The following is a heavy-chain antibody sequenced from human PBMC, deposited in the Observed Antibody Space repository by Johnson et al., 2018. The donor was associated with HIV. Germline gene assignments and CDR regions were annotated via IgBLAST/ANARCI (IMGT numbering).Heavy chain of an antibody. V-gene: IGHV3-9*01. CDR2: ISWNSGSI. CDR1: GFTFSSYG. J-gene: IGHJ3*02. Sequence: VQLVESGGGVVQPGRSLRLSCAASGFTFSSYGMHWVRQAPGKGLEWVSGISWNSGSIGYADSVKGRFTISRDNAKNSLYLQMNSLRAEDTALYYCAKFPSYRTTGTFDIWGQGTMVTVSS. D-gene: IGHD1-7*01. CDR3: AKFPSYRTTGTFDI.